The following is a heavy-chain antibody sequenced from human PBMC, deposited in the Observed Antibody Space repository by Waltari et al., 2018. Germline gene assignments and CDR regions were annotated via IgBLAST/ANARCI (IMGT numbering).Heavy chain of an antibody. J-gene: IGHJ4*02. Sequence: QVQLQESGPGLVKPSETLSLTCTVSGGSISSYYWSWIRQPPGKGLEWIGYIYYSGSTNYSPSLRSRVTISVDTAKNQFSLKLSSVTAADTAVYYCATLRDYYGSSGYYYFDYWGQGTLVTVSS. CDR2: IYYSGST. V-gene: IGHV4-59*01. CDR1: GGSISSYY. CDR3: ATLRDYYGSSGYYYFDY. D-gene: IGHD3-22*01.